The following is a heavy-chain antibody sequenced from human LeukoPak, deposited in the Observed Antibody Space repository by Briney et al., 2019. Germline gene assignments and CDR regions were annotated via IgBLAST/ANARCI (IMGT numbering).Heavy chain of an antibody. CDR2: VSAYNGNT. D-gene: IGHD5-18*01. CDR1: GYTFTSYG. V-gene: IGHV1-18*01. J-gene: IGHJ4*02. Sequence: GASVKVSCKASGYTFTSYGISWVRQAPGQGLEWMGWVSAYNGNTNYAQKLQGRVTMTTDTSTSTAYMELRSLRSDDTAVYYCARGVYVDTAMDVDYWGQGTLVTVSS. CDR3: ARGVYVDTAMDVDY.